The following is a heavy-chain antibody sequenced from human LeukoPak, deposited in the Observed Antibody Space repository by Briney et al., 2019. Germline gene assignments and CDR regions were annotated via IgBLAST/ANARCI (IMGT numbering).Heavy chain of an antibody. CDR2: IYPGDSDT. D-gene: IGHD3-10*01. V-gene: IGHV5-51*01. J-gene: IGHJ4*01. Sequence: GESLKISCKGSGYSFTNYWIGWVRQMPGKGLEWMGIIYPGDSDTKYSPSFQGQVTIPADKSINSAYLQWSSLKASDTAMHYCARQYGSGSYDYWGQEPWSPSPQ. CDR1: GYSFTNYW. CDR3: ARQYGSGSYDY.